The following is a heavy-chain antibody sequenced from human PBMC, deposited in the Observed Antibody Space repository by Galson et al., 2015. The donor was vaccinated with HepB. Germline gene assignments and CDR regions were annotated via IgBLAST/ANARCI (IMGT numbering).Heavy chain of an antibody. Sequence: SLRLSCAASGFTFSDYYMSWIRQAPGKGLEWVSYISSSSSYTNYADSVKGRFTISRDNAKNSLYLQMNSLRAEDTAVYYCARNRIAVAGMTPDAFDIWGQGTMVTVSS. V-gene: IGHV3-11*06. CDR1: GFTFSDYY. J-gene: IGHJ3*02. CDR2: ISSSSSYT. CDR3: ARNRIAVAGMTPDAFDI. D-gene: IGHD6-19*01.